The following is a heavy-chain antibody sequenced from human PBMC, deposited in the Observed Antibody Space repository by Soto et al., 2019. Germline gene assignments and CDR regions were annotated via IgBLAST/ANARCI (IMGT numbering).Heavy chain of an antibody. CDR1: GDSISSSTYY. CDR3: ARPYFSSSSMFDY. Sequence: SETLSLTCTVSGDSISSSTYYWGWIRQPPGKGLEWIGCIYHTGTTYYNPSLKSRVTISVDTSTNQFSLKLSSVTAADTAVYYCARPYFSSSSMFDYWGQGTLVTVSS. V-gene: IGHV4-39*01. D-gene: IGHD6-6*01. J-gene: IGHJ4*02. CDR2: IYHTGTT.